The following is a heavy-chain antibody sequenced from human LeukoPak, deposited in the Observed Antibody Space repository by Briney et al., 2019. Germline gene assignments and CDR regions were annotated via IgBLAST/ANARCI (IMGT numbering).Heavy chain of an antibody. D-gene: IGHD5-12*01. J-gene: IGHJ4*02. Sequence: ASVKVSCKASGYTFTSYGISWVRQAPGQGLEWMGWISAYNGNTNYAQKLQGRVTMTTDTSTSTAYMELRSLRSEDTAVYYCARGRSGVATILDYYELDYWGQGTLVTVSS. CDR2: ISAYNGNT. CDR1: GYTFTSYG. CDR3: ARGRSGVATILDYYELDY. V-gene: IGHV1-18*01.